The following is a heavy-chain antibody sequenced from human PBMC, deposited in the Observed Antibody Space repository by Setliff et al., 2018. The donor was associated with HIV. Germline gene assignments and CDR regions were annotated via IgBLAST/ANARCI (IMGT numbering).Heavy chain of an antibody. CDR2: INPAGNPT. CDR1: GYTFTSDY. V-gene: IGHV1-46*01. CDR3: ARAGGGATDQAFDI. Sequence: VKVSCKASGYTFTSDYIHWVRQAPGQGLEWMGIINPAGNPTSYAQKLQGRLTVTTDTSTGTLYMELSNLRSDDSAVYYCARAGGGATDQAFDIWGQGTMVTVSS. D-gene: IGHD2-2*01. J-gene: IGHJ3*02.